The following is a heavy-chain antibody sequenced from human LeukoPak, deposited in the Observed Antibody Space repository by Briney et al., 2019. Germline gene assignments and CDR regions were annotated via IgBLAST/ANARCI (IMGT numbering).Heavy chain of an antibody. V-gene: IGHV4-61*05. J-gene: IGHJ4*02. CDR2: IYYSGRT. CDR1: GGSISSSSYY. CDR3: GRHSGRYGSGYFYVDS. D-gene: IGHD3-22*01. Sequence: SETLPLTCTVSGGSISSSSYYWGWIRQPPGKGLEWIGYIYYSGRTNYNPSLRSRVTVSVDTSKNQFSLKLSSVTAADTAVYYCGRHSGRYGSGYFYVDSWGQGTLVTVS.